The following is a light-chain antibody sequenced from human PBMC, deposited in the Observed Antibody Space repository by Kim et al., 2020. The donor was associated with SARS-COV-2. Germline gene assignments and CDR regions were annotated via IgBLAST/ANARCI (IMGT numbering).Light chain of an antibody. CDR2: GAF. CDR1: QSVSSNY. V-gene: IGKV3-20*01. Sequence: EIVLTQSPDTLSLSPGERATLSCRASQSVSSNYLAWYQLKPGQAPRLLIYGAFSRATGIPDRFSGSGSGTDFTLTISRLEPEDFAVYYCQQYGGSPPYTFGQGTKLEI. J-gene: IGKJ2*01. CDR3: QQYGGSPPYT.